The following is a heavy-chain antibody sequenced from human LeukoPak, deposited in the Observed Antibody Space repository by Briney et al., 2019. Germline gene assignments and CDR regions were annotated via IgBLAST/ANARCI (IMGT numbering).Heavy chain of an antibody. D-gene: IGHD6-25*01. CDR1: GYTFTNYY. J-gene: IGHJ4*02. CDR2: INLNAVTT. V-gene: IGHV1-46*01. CDR3: AREGAAEAKNFDY. Sequence: ASVTVSCKASGYTFTNYYIHWMRQAPGQGLEWVGIINLNAVTTRYAQKFQGRITVTRDTSTSTVYMELSRLRSEDTAVYFCAREGAAEAKNFDYWGQGTLVIVSS.